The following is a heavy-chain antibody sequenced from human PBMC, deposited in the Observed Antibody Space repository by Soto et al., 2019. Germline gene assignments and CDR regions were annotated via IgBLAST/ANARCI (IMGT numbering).Heavy chain of an antibody. Sequence: QGQLVEFGGGGVQPGGCLRLSCAASGFNFSTYAMHWVRQAPGKGLEWVAVIWYDGSNKYYADSVKGRFTISRDNSKNTLYLQMNSLRAEDTAVYYCARGEDYYDSSGYYGGDYWGQGTLVTVSS. D-gene: IGHD3-22*01. J-gene: IGHJ4*02. V-gene: IGHV3-33*01. CDR1: GFNFSTYA. CDR2: IWYDGSNK. CDR3: ARGEDYYDSSGYYGGDY.